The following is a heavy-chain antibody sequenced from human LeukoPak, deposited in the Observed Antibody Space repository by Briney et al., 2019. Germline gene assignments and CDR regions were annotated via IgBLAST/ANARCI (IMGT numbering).Heavy chain of an antibody. CDR3: ARGLLWIQLWLRGGWFDP. D-gene: IGHD5-18*01. V-gene: IGHV1-2*02. J-gene: IGHJ5*02. CDR2: INPNSGGT. CDR1: GYTFTGYY. Sequence: GASVKVSCKASGYTFTGYYMHWVRQAPGQGLEWMGWINPNSGGTNYAQKFQGRVTMTRDTSKNQFSLKLSSVTAADTAVYYCARGLLWIQLWLRGGWFDPWGQGTLVTVSS.